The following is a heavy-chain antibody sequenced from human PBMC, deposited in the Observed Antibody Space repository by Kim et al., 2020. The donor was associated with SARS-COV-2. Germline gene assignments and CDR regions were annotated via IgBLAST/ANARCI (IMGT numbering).Heavy chain of an antibody. Sequence: GGSLRLSCAASGFTFSSYGMHWVRQAPGKGLEWVAVISYDGSNKYYADSVKGRFTISRDNSKNTLYLQMNSLRAEDTAVYYCAKALDGYGDPLHLLPYYYYYGMDVWGQGTTVTVSS. CDR1: GFTFSSYG. CDR2: ISYDGSNK. V-gene: IGHV3-30*18. CDR3: AKALDGYGDPLHLLPYYYYYGMDV. J-gene: IGHJ6*02. D-gene: IGHD4-17*01.